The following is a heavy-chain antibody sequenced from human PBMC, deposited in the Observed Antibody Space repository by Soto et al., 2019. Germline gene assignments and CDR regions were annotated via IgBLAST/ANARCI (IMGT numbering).Heavy chain of an antibody. Sequence: SETLSLTCAVSGGSISSGGYSWSWIRQPPGKGLEWIGYIYHSGSTYYNPSLKSRVTISVDRSKNQFSLKLSSVTAADTAVYYCAREVAMVRGVTWFDSWGQGTLVTVSS. J-gene: IGHJ5*01. CDR2: IYHSGST. CDR3: AREVAMVRGVTWFDS. D-gene: IGHD3-10*01. CDR1: GGSISSGGYS. V-gene: IGHV4-30-2*01.